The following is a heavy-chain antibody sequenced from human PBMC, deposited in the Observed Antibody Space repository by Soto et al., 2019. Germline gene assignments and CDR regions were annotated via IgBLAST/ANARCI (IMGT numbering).Heavy chain of an antibody. CDR2: INPSDGRT. CDR3: ARGTGAASENTIDY. D-gene: IGHD2-8*02. Sequence: GASVKVSCKASGYTPTSYYMHWVRQAPGHGLEWMGIINPSDGRTNYAQEFQGRVTMTRDTSTSTVYMELSSLRSEDTAVYHCARGTGAASENTIDYWGQGTLVTVSS. V-gene: IGHV1-46*01. CDR1: GYTPTSYY. J-gene: IGHJ4*02.